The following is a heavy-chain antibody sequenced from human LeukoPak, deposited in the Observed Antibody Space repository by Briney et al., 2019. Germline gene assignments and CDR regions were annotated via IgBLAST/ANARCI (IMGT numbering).Heavy chain of an antibody. CDR3: ARVGMGVTSDAFDI. V-gene: IGHV5-51*01. Sequence: GESLKISCKGYGYSFTSQWIGWVRQMPEKGLEWMGIIYPGDSDTRYSPSFQGQVTISADKSISTAYLQWSSLKASDTAMCYCARVGMGVTSDAFDIWGQGTKVTVSS. D-gene: IGHD5-24*01. CDR2: IYPGDSDT. CDR1: GYSFTSQW. J-gene: IGHJ3*02.